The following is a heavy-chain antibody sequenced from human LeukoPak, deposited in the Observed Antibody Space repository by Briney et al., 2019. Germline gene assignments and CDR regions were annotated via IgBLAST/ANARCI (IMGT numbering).Heavy chain of an antibody. CDR3: ARGGSGYGSSWYGDMDV. D-gene: IGHD6-13*01. V-gene: IGHV4-39*07. CDR2: IYYSGST. Sequence: SETLSLTCTVSGGSISSSSYYWGWIRQPPGKGLEWIGSIYYSGSTYYNPSLKSRVTISVDTSKNQFSLNLSSVTAADTAVYYCARGGSGYGSSWYGDMDVWGKGTTVTVSS. J-gene: IGHJ6*03. CDR1: GGSISSSSYY.